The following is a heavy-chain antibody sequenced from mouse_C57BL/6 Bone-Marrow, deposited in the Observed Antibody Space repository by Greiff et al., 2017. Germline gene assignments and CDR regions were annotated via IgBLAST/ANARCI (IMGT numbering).Heavy chain of an antibody. Sequence: EVHLVESGGGLVKPGGSLKLSCAASGFTFSSYTMSWVRQTPEKRLAWVATISGGGGNTYYPDSVKGRFTISRDNAKNTLYLQMSSLRAEDTALYYCARPYYSNYGFAYWGQGTLVTVSA. CDR2: ISGGGGNT. V-gene: IGHV5-9*01. J-gene: IGHJ3*01. CDR3: ARPYYSNYGFAY. CDR1: GFTFSSYT. D-gene: IGHD2-5*01.